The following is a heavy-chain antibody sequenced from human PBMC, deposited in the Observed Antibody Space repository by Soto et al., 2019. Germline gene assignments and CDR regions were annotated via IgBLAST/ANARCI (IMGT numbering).Heavy chain of an antibody. CDR3: ATQLYDSGWHDDY. CDR2: ISSGSSYI. J-gene: IGHJ4*02. Sequence: EVQLVESGGGLVKPGGSLRLSCAASGFTFNRYKMNWVRQAPGKGLEWVSSISSGSSYIYYADSLKGRFTISRDNARDSLYLQMNSLRVEDTAVYYCATQLYDSGWHDDYWGQGTLVTVSS. CDR1: GFTFNRYK. V-gene: IGHV3-21*01. D-gene: IGHD6-19*01.